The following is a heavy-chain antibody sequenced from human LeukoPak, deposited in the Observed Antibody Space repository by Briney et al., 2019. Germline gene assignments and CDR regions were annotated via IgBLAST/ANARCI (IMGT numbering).Heavy chain of an antibody. Sequence: GRSLRLSCAASGFTFSSYGMHWVRQAPGKGLEWVAVISYDGSNKYYADSVKGRFTISRDNSKNTLYLQMNSLRAEDMAVYYCAKAPSWQSIDYWGQGTLVTVSS. CDR2: ISYDGSNK. D-gene: IGHD5-12*01. CDR1: GFTFSSYG. CDR3: AKAPSWQSIDY. V-gene: IGHV3-30*18. J-gene: IGHJ4*02.